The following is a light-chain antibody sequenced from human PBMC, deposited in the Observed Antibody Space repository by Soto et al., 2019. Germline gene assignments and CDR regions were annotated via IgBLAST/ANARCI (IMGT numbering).Light chain of an antibody. V-gene: IGKV3-15*01. J-gene: IGKJ5*01. CDR2: GAS. CDR3: QQYNNWPPIT. Sequence: EIVVTQSPATLSVSPGERANLSCRSSQSVSSNLAWYQQKPGQAPRLLINGASTRATGIPARFSGSGSGTGFTLTISSLQSEDFAVYYCQQYNNWPPITFGQGTGLEIK. CDR1: QSVSSN.